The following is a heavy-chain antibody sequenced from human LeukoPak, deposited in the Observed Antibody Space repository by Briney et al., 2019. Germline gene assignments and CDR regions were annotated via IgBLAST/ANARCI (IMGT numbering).Heavy chain of an antibody. CDR3: AKGLEGYSISAFDY. Sequence: GGSLRLSCAASGFTFSKYAMNWVRQAPGKGLEWVSSISSSGLTTYYADSVKGRFTISRDNSKNTLYLQMSSLRAEDTAVYYCAKGLEGYSISAFDYWGQGTLVTVSS. CDR1: GFTFSKYA. CDR2: ISSSGLTT. D-gene: IGHD6-6*01. V-gene: IGHV3-23*01. J-gene: IGHJ4*02.